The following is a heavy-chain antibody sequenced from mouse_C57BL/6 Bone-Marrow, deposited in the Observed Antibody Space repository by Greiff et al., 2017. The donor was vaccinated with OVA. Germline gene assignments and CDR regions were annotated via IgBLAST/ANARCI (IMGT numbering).Heavy chain of an antibody. D-gene: IGHD1-1*01. Sequence: VQLKQPGPELVKPGASVKISCKASGYSFTDYNMNWVKQSHGKSLEWIGVINPNYGTTSYNQKFKGKATLTVDQSSSTAYMQLNSLTSEDSAVYYCAYYYGSSYRYFDVWGTGTTVTVSS. CDR2: INPNYGTT. CDR3: AYYYGSSYRYFDV. CDR1: GYSFTDYN. J-gene: IGHJ1*03. V-gene: IGHV1-39*01.